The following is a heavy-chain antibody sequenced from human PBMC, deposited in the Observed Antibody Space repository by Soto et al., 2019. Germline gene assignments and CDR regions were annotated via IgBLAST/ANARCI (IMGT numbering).Heavy chain of an antibody. CDR1: GFTFSSYA. CDR3: AKDKTVDIFGTFDP. J-gene: IGHJ5*02. V-gene: IGHV3-23*01. D-gene: IGHD3-9*01. Sequence: GGSLRLSCAASGFTFSSYAMSWVRQAPGKGLEWVSAISGSGGSTYYADSVKGRFTISKDNSKNTLYLQMNSLRAEDTAVYYCAKDKTVDIFGTFDPWGQGTLVTVSS. CDR2: ISGSGGST.